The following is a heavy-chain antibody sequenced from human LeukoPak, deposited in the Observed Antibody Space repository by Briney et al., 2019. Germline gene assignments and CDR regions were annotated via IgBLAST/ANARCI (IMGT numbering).Heavy chain of an antibody. CDR2: INSDGSST. CDR3: ARNWAGEGIAVAGTDY. V-gene: IGHV3-74*01. Sequence: GGSLRLSCAASGFTFSSYWMHWVRQAPGKGRVWDSRINSDGSSTSYADSVKGRFTISRDNAKNTLYLQMNSLRAEDTAVYYCARNWAGEGIAVAGTDYWGQGTLVTVSS. D-gene: IGHD6-19*01. J-gene: IGHJ4*02. CDR1: GFTFSSYW.